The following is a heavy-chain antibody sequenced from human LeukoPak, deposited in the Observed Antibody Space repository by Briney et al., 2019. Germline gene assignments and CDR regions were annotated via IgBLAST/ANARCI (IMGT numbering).Heavy chain of an antibody. CDR3: VRDGVRDGLYFDY. V-gene: IGHV3-23*01. CDR2: ISGSGGST. CDR1: GFTFSSYA. D-gene: IGHD5-24*01. Sequence: GGSLRLSCAASGFTFSSYAMSWVRQASGKGLEWASAISGSGGSTYYADSVKGRFTISRDNSKNTLYLQMNSLRAEDTAVYYCVRDGVRDGLYFDYWGQGTLVTVSS. J-gene: IGHJ4*02.